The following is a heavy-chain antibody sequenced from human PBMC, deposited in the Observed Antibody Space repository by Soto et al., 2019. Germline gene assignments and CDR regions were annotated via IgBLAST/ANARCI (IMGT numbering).Heavy chain of an antibody. J-gene: IGHJ4*02. CDR2: ISYDGSNK. V-gene: IGHV3-30-3*01. CDR1: GFTFSSYA. Sequence: QVQLVESGGGVVQPGRSLRLSCAASGFTFSSYAMHWVRQAPGKGLEWVAVISYDGSNKYYADSVKGRFTISRDNSKNTLYLQMNSLRAEDTAVYYCARDWDAYDSSGYFCYWGQGTLVTASS. D-gene: IGHD3-22*01. CDR3: ARDWDAYDSSGYFCY.